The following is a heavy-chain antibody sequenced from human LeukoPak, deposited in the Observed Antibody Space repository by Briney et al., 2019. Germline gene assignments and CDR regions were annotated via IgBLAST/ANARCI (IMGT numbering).Heavy chain of an antibody. Sequence: ASVKVSCKTSGYTFSTYYMHWERQAPGQGLEWLGIIHPTDGSTSYTQKIQGRVTMTRDTATGTVYLELSSLRSEDTAVYWCARANGGGLDYWGQGTLITVSS. CDR3: ARANGGGLDY. CDR1: GYTFSTYY. D-gene: IGHD3-10*01. CDR2: IHPTDGST. V-gene: IGHV1-46*01. J-gene: IGHJ4*02.